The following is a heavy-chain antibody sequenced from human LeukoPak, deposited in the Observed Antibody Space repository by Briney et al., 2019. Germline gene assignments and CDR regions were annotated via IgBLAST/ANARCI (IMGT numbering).Heavy chain of an antibody. CDR1: GGTFSSYA. J-gene: IGHJ4*02. CDR2: VIPTLGIA. V-gene: IGHV1-69*04. Sequence: SVKASCKASGGTFSSYAISWVRQAPGQGLEWVGRVIPTLGIANYAQRFQGRVTITADKSTGTAYMELSSLRSDDTAVYYCAREYGGGHSFGYYYWGQGTLVSVSS. CDR3: AREYGGGHSFGYYY. D-gene: IGHD5-18*01.